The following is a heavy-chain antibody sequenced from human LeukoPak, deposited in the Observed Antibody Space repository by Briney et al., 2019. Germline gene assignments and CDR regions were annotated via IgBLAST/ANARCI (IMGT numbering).Heavy chain of an antibody. D-gene: IGHD3-3*01. J-gene: IGHJ5*02. Sequence: GASVTVSCKASGYTFTGYYMHWVRQAPGQGLEWVGWINPNSGGTNYAQKFQGRVTMTRDTSISTAYMELSRLRSDDTAVYYCARATLEWLPYSWFDPWGQGTLVTVSS. V-gene: IGHV1-2*02. CDR2: INPNSGGT. CDR1: GYTFTGYY. CDR3: ARATLEWLPYSWFDP.